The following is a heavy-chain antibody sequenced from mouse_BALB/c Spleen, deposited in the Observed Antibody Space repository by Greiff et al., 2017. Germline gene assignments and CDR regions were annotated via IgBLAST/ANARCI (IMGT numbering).Heavy chain of an antibody. D-gene: IGHD6-1*01. V-gene: IGHV1-7*01. J-gene: IGHJ3*01. Sequence: QVQLKQSGAELAKPGASVKMSCTASGYTFTSYWMHWVKQRPGQGLEWIGYINPSTGYTEYNQKFKDKATLTADKSSSTAYMQLSSLTSEDSAVYYCARRGGSLFAYWGQGTLVTVSA. CDR1: GYTFTSYW. CDR3: ARRGGSLFAY. CDR2: INPSTGYT.